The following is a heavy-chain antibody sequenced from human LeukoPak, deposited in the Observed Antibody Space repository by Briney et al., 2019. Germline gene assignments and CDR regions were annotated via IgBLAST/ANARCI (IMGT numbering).Heavy chain of an antibody. CDR1: GGSISSYY. CDR3: ARHRVSGWYEGIDY. D-gene: IGHD6-19*01. J-gene: IGHJ4*02. CDR2: IYYSGST. V-gene: IGHV4-59*08. Sequence: PSETLSLTCTVSGGSISSYYWSWIRQPPGKGLEWIGYIYYSGSTNYNPSLKSRVTISVDTSKNQFSLKLSSVTAADTAVYYCARHRVSGWYEGIDYWGQGTLVTVSS.